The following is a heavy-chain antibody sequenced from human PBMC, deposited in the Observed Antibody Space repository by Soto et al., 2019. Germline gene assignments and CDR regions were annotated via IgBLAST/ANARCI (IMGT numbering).Heavy chain of an antibody. J-gene: IGHJ2*01. CDR1: GYTLSKLS. Sequence: ASVKVSCKVSGYTLSKLSIHWVRQPPGKGLEWMGGFEPEDGETIYAQKFQGRVTMTEDISTDTAYMELSSLRSEDTAVYYCATGLYYYDSSGLRHWYFDLWGRGTLVTVSS. D-gene: IGHD3-22*01. CDR2: FEPEDGET. V-gene: IGHV1-24*01. CDR3: ATGLYYYDSSGLRHWYFDL.